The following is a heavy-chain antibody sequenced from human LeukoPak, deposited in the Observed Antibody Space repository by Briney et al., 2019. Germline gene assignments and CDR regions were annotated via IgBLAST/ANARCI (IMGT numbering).Heavy chain of an antibody. V-gene: IGHV4-34*01. CDR2: INHSGST. Sequence: PSETPSLTCAVYGGSFSGYYWSWIRQPPGKGPEWIGEINHSGSTNYNPSLKSRVTISVDTSKNQFSLKLSSVTAADTAVYYCARDYWDFWSRYYYYGMDVWGQGTTVTVSS. D-gene: IGHD3-3*02. CDR3: ARDYWDFWSRYYYYGMDV. J-gene: IGHJ6*02. CDR1: GGSFSGYY.